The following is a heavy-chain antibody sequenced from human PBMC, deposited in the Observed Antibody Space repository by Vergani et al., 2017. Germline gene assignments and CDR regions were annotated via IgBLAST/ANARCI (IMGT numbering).Heavy chain of an antibody. CDR2: IYHSGST. CDR1: GGSISSSNW. Sequence: QVQLQESGPGLVKPSQTLSLTCAVSGGSISSSNWWSWVRQPPGKGLEWIGEIYHSGSTNYNPSLKSRVTISVDTSKNQFSLKLSSVTAADTAVYYCAGGYCSSTSCYIDYMDVWGKGTTVTVSS. V-gene: IGHV4-4*02. CDR3: AGGYCSSTSCYIDYMDV. D-gene: IGHD2-2*02. J-gene: IGHJ6*03.